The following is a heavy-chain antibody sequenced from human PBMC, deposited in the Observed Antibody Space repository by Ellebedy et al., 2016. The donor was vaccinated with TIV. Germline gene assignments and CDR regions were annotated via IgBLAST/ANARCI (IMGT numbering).Heavy chain of an antibody. CDR3: ATYIIDLGAVAANNWFDP. D-gene: IGHD2-15*01. Sequence: ASVKVSCKASGYTFTGYYMHWVRQAPGQGLEWMGWINPNSGGTNYAQKFQGRVTMTRDPSTSTVYMELSSLRSEETAVYYCATYIIDLGAVAANNWFDPWGQGTLVTVSS. V-gene: IGHV1-2*02. CDR2: INPNSGGT. J-gene: IGHJ5*02. CDR1: GYTFTGYY.